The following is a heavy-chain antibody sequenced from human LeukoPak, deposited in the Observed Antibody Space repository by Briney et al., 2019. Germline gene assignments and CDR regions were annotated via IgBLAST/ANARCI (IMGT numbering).Heavy chain of an antibody. Sequence: SETLSLTCNVSGGSIVISSYYWGWVRQSPGKGLEWIGSMSYGGTSYYNPSLKRRVTMSVDTSKNTFSLKVPSVTAADTAVYFCARHSGMVDRHFAHWGQGTLVPVSS. V-gene: IGHV4-39*01. CDR1: GGSIVISSYY. J-gene: IGHJ4*02. CDR3: ARHSGMVDRHFAH. D-gene: IGHD3-3*01. CDR2: MSYGGTS.